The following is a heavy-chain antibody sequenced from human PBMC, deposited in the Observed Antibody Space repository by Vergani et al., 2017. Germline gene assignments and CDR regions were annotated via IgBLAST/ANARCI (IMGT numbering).Heavy chain of an antibody. CDR3: GRDEEVYCSSTGSYWGWYCDL. CDR2: IIPNFGTA. CDR1: GGTFSSYA. J-gene: IGHJ2*01. V-gene: IGHV1-69*13. D-gene: IGHD2-2*01. Sequence: QVQLVQSGAEVKKPGSSVKVSCKASGGTFSSYAISWVRQAPGQGLEWMGRIIPNFGTANYEQKFQGRVTITADESTSKAYMGLSSLRSEDTAVYYCGRDEEVYCSSTGSYWGWYCDLWGRGTLVTVSS.